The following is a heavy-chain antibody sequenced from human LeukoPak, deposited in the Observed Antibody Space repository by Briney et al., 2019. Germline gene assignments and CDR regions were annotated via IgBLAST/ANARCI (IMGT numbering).Heavy chain of an antibody. CDR2: LYSDGTT. J-gene: IGHJ4*02. Sequence: PGGSLRLSCAASGFTFSSYSMNWVRQAPGKGLEWVSILYSDGTTLYADSVKGRFSISRDNSKNTLYLQMTNLQTEDTAIYYCARGLNTVTQIMTYWGQGTLVTVSS. CDR1: GFTFSSYS. CDR3: ARGLNTVTQIMTY. D-gene: IGHD4-17*01. V-gene: IGHV3-66*02.